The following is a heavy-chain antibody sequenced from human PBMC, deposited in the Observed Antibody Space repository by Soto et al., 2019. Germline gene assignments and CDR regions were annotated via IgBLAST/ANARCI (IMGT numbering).Heavy chain of an antibody. V-gene: IGHV4-59*08. CDR3: ARTVLGPDLLADSFVDYYYYMDV. Sequence: KPSETLSLTCTVSGGSICNFYWSWIRQHPGKGLEWIGYVYYTGSTSYNPSLKRRVTFSADSSRGQFSLRLNSVTAADTAVYYCARTVLGPDLLADSFVDYYYYMDVWGQGTTVTVSS. CDR1: GGSICNFY. D-gene: IGHD3-9*01. J-gene: IGHJ6*03. CDR2: VYYTGST.